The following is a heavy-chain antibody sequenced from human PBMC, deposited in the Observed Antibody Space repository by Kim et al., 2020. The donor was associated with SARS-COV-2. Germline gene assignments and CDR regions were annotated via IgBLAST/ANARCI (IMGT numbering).Heavy chain of an antibody. V-gene: IGHV1-2*06. CDR3: ARERITSPNWFDP. CDR2: INPNSGGT. Sequence: ASVKVSCKASGYTFTGYYMHWVRQAPGQGLEWMGRINPNSGGTNYAQKFQGRVTMTRDTSISTAYMELSRLRSDDTAVYYCARERITSPNWFDPWGQGTLVTVSS. D-gene: IGHD3-10*01. J-gene: IGHJ5*02. CDR1: GYTFTGYY.